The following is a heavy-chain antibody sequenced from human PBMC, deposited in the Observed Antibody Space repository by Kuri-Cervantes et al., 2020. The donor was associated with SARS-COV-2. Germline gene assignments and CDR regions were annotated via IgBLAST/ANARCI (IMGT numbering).Heavy chain of an antibody. V-gene: IGHV3-53*01. Sequence: GESLKISCAASELTVSSNYMGWGREAPGRGLEWVSIIYGGGSTYYADSVKGRFTISRDNSKNTHYLQMNSLRAEDTAVYYCARGYEERYSSSWYLDYWGQGTLVTVSS. CDR3: ARGYEERYSSSWYLDY. CDR2: IYGGGST. CDR1: ELTVSSNY. D-gene: IGHD6-13*01. J-gene: IGHJ4*02.